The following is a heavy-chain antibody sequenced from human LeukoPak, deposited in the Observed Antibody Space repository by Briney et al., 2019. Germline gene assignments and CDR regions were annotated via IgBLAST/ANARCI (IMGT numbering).Heavy chain of an antibody. J-gene: IGHJ5*02. CDR3: ARDIAARPSGFDP. V-gene: IGHV1-2*06. D-gene: IGHD6-6*01. CDR2: IDPNSGDT. Sequence: ASVKVSCKASGYTFTGYYMHWVRQAPGQGLEWMGRIDPNSGDTNYAQKFQGRVTMTRDTSISTAYMELSRLRSDDTAVYYCARDIAARPSGFDPWGQGTLVTVSS. CDR1: GYTFTGYY.